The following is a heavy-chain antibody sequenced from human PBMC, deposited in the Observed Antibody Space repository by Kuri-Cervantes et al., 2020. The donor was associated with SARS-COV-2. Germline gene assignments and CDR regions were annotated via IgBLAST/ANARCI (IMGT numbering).Heavy chain of an antibody. Sequence: GGSLRLSCAASGFSFSDYGMHWVRQAPGKGLEWISYISSRSRTIYYADSVKGRFTISRDNAKNSLYLQMNSLRDEDTAVYYCASLPGIGAAVAGGNDYWGQGTLVTVSS. CDR1: GFSFSDYG. CDR2: ISSRSRTI. D-gene: IGHD6-19*01. V-gene: IGHV3-48*02. J-gene: IGHJ4*02. CDR3: ASLPGIGAAVAGGNDY.